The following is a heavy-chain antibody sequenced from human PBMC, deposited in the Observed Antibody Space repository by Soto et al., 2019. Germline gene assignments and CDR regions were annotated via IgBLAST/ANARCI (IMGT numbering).Heavy chain of an antibody. D-gene: IGHD3-9*01. CDR1: GYTFSDYF. V-gene: IGHV1-2*02. CDR2: VNPKRGGT. Sequence: QVQLVQSGAEVKKPGASVKVSCTTYGYTFSDYFLHWVRQAPGQGPEWMGFVNPKRGGTEYAPKFQGRVNMPRNTSTPTVYMYLSGLTSDDTAIYYCEKDSGIPGRYWYFGLWGRGTLVTVSS. CDR3: EKDSGIPGRYWYFGL. J-gene: IGHJ2*01.